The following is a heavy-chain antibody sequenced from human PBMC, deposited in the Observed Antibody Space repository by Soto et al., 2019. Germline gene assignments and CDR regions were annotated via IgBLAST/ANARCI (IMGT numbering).Heavy chain of an antibody. Sequence: LSETLSLTCAVYGGSFSVYYWSWIRQPPGKGLEWIGEINHSGSTNYNPSLKSRVTISVDTSKNQFSLKLSSVTAADTAVYYCARGNYGDYVDYWGQGTLVTVSS. CDR1: GGSFSVYY. V-gene: IGHV4-34*01. CDR3: ARGNYGDYVDY. J-gene: IGHJ4*02. CDR2: INHSGST. D-gene: IGHD4-17*01.